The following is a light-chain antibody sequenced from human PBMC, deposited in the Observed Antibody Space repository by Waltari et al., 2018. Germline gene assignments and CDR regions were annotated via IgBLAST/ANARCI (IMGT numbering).Light chain of an antibody. CDR1: QSVGST. CDR3: HQRGNLPLI. V-gene: IGKV3-11*01. Sequence: EIVLTQSPATLSLSPGERATLSCRASQSVGSTLAWYQHKPGQGTRLLIYDASSRATAIPARLSGSGSGADFTLTISSLEPEDFAVYYCHQRGNLPLIFGPGTKVDFK. J-gene: IGKJ3*01. CDR2: DAS.